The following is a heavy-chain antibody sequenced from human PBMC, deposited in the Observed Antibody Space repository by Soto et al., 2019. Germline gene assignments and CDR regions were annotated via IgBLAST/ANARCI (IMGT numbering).Heavy chain of an antibody. CDR2: ISYDGSNT. CDR1: VLTFSRFS. J-gene: IGHJ6*02. Sequence: SLRLSCAASVLTFSRFSMDWFRQAPGKGLAWVAVISYDGSNTHYAESVKGRFNISRDDSKNTVYLQMNNLRGEDSAVYYCARDKLRRAMNWNYVDGMDVWGQGTTVTVSS. V-gene: IGHV3-30-3*01. CDR3: ARDKLRRAMNWNYVDGMDV. D-gene: IGHD1-7*01.